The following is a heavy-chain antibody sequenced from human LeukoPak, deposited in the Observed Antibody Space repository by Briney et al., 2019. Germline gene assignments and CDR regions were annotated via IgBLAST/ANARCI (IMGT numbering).Heavy chain of an antibody. J-gene: IGHJ6*02. CDR3: ARDRNRGYHGMDV. CDR2: IYYSGST. CDR1: GGSVSSGSHY. V-gene: IGHV4-61*01. D-gene: IGHD1-14*01. Sequence: SETLSLTCTVSGGSVSSGSHYWSWIRQPPGKGLEWIGYIYYSGSTNYNPSLKSRVTISVDTSKNQFSLKLSSVTAADTAVYYCARDRNRGYHGMDVWGQGTTVTVSS.